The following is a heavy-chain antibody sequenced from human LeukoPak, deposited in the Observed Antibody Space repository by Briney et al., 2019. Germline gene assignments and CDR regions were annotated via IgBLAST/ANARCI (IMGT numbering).Heavy chain of an antibody. V-gene: IGHV4-4*07. J-gene: IGHJ4*02. D-gene: IGHD3-9*01. CDR2: IYTSGST. CDR3: ASLDWFNGAFDY. Sequence: SETLSLTCTVSGGSISSYYWSWIRQPAGKGLEWIGRIYTSGSTNYNPSLKSRVTMSVDTSKNQFSLKLSSVTAADTAVYYCASLDWFNGAFDYWGQGTLVTVSS. CDR1: GGSISSYY.